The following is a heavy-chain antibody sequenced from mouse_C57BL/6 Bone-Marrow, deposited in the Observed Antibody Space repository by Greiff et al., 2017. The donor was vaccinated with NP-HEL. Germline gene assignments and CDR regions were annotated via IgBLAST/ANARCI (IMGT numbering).Heavy chain of an antibody. D-gene: IGHD2-10*01. Sequence: QVQLQQPGAELVRPGTSVKLSCKASGYTFTSYWMHWVKQRPGQGLEWIGVIDPSDSYTNYNQKFKGKAPLTVDTSSSTAYMQLSSLTAEYSAVYYCARGAYPDYWGQGTTLTVSS. CDR1: GYTFTSYW. V-gene: IGHV1-59*01. CDR3: ARGAYPDY. CDR2: IDPSDSYT. J-gene: IGHJ2*01.